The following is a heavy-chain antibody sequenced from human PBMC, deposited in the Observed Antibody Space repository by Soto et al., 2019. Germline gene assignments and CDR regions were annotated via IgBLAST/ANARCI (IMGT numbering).Heavy chain of an antibody. J-gene: IGHJ4*02. CDR3: ARDLNYDFCSRYFVDY. D-gene: IGHD3-3*01. CDR1: GGSISSGGYY. V-gene: IGHV4-30-4*08. CDR2: IYYSGST. Sequence: SETLSLTCTVSGGSISSGGYYWSWIRQHPGKGLEWIGYIYYSGSTYYNPSLKSRVTISVDTSKNQFSLKLSSVTAADTAVYYCARDLNYDFCSRYFVDYWGQGTLVPVSS.